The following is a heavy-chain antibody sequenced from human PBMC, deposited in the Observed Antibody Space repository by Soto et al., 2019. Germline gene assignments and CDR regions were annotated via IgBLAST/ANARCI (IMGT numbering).Heavy chain of an antibody. Sequence: EVQLVESGGGLVKPGGSLRLSCAASGFTFSSYSMNWVRQAPGKGLEWVSSISSSSSYIYYADSVKGRFTISRDNAKNXXYLQRNSLRAEDTAVYYCARLPRSGIVGAEGAFDIWGQGTMVTVSS. CDR3: ARLPRSGIVGAEGAFDI. J-gene: IGHJ3*02. V-gene: IGHV3-21*01. D-gene: IGHD1-26*01. CDR1: GFTFSSYS. CDR2: ISSSSSYI.